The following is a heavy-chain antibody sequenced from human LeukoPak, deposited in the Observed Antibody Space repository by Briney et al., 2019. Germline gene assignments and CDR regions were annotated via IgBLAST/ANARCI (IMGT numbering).Heavy chain of an antibody. J-gene: IGHJ4*02. CDR3: AKSSEYNNYGIDY. CDR1: GFTFSHYA. D-gene: IGHD4-11*01. V-gene: IGHV3-23*01. CDR2: ISGSGANT. Sequence: GGSLRLSCAASGFTFSHYAMSWVRQAPGKGLEWVSGISGSGANTYYADSVKGRFTISRDNSKSTLYLQMGSLRAEDTALYYCAKSSEYNNYGIDYWGQGTLVTVSS.